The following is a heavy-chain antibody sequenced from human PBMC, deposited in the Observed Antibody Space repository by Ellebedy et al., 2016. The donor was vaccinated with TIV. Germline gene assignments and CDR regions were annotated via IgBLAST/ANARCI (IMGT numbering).Heavy chain of an antibody. D-gene: IGHD2-2*01. CDR3: ASCSSVSCSMTRFDY. J-gene: IGHJ4*02. CDR2: IIPLFRTP. V-gene: IGHV1-69*13. CDR1: GGSSSYI. Sequence: AASVKVSCKASGGSSSYIITWVRQAPGQGLEWMGGIIPLFRTPNYAQKFQGRVTITADESTSTGYMELSSLTSEDTAVYYCASCSSVSCSMTRFDYWGQGTLVSVSS.